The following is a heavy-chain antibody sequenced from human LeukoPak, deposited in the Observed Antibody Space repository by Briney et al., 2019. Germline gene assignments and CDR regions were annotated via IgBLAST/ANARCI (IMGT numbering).Heavy chain of an antibody. CDR3: AKAGGNVLRYFDWYDY. V-gene: IGHV3-23*01. J-gene: IGHJ4*02. CDR2: ISGGGGST. Sequence: GGSLRLSCAASGFTFSSYAMSWVRQAPGKGLEWVSAISGGGGSTYYADSVKGRFTISRDNSKNTLYLQMNSLRAEDTAVYYCAKAGGNVLRYFDWYDYWGQGTLVTVSS. D-gene: IGHD3-9*01. CDR1: GFTFSSYA.